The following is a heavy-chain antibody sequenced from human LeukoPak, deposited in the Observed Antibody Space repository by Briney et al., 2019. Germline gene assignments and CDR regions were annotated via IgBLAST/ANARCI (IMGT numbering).Heavy chain of an antibody. V-gene: IGHV4-39*01. CDR3: ARHAIHGVWFGELLTYYFDY. CDR1: GGSISSSSYY. J-gene: IGHJ4*02. D-gene: IGHD3-10*01. Sequence: KPSETLSLTCTVSGGSISSSSYYWGWIRQPPGKGLEWIGSIYYSGSTYYNPSLKSRVTISVDTSKNQFSLKLSSVTAADTAVYYCARHAIHGVWFGELLTYYFDYWGQGTLVTVSS. CDR2: IYYSGST.